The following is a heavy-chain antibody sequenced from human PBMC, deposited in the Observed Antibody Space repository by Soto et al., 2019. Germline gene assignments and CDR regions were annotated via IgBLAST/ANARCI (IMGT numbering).Heavy chain of an antibody. D-gene: IGHD1-26*01. CDR3: SRVALRYRGSLHAFDI. V-gene: IGHV1-69*01. Sequence: QVQLVQSGAEVKKPGSSVKVSCKASGGTFSSYAISWVRQAPGQGLEWMGGIIPIFGTANYAQKFQGRVTITADESKGTAYMELSSLRSEDTAVYYCSRVALRYRGSLHAFDICGQGTMVTVSS. CDR2: IIPIFGTA. CDR1: GGTFSSYA. J-gene: IGHJ3*02.